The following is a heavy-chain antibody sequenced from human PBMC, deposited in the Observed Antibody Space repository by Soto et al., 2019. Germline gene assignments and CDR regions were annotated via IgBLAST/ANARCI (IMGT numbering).Heavy chain of an antibody. V-gene: IGHV3-74*01. D-gene: IGHD1-26*01. Sequence: EVQLVESGGGLVQPGGSLRLSCAASGFTFSSYWMHWVRQAPGKGLVWVSRINSDGSSTSYADSVKGRFTISRDNAKTRLYLQMSSLRAEDTAVYYCARGGSLNWYFDLWGRGTLVTVSS. CDR2: INSDGSST. CDR3: ARGGSLNWYFDL. CDR1: GFTFSSYW. J-gene: IGHJ2*01.